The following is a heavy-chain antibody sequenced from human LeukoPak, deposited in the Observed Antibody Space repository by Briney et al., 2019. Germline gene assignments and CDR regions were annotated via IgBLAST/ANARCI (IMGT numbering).Heavy chain of an antibody. V-gene: IGHV3-23*01. Sequence: GGSLRLSCAASGFTFSSYAMSWVRQAPGKGLEWVSAISGSGGSTYYADSVKGRFTISRDNSKNTLYLQMNSLRAEDTAVYHCAKRITMVRETAGYDYWGQGTLVTVSS. CDR2: ISGSGGST. CDR3: AKRITMVRETAGYDY. CDR1: GFTFSSYA. D-gene: IGHD3-10*01. J-gene: IGHJ4*02.